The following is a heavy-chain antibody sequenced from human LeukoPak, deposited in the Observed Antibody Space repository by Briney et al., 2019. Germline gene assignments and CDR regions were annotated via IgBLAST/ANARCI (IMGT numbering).Heavy chain of an antibody. CDR1: GYTFTSYD. CDR2: MNPNSGNT. J-gene: IGHJ4*02. V-gene: IGHV1-8*01. D-gene: IGHD3-22*01. Sequence: ASVKVSCKASGYTFTSYDLNWVRQATGQGPEWIGWMNPNSGNTGYAQKFQGRVTLTRSTSISTAYMELRSLTSEDTAVYYCAGLVGRYSSGLYYYYFDYWGQGTLVTVSS. CDR3: AGLVGRYSSGLYYYYFDY.